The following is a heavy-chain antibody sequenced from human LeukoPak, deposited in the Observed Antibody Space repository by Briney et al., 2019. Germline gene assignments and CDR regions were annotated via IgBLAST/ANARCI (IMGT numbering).Heavy chain of an antibody. Sequence: ASVKVSRKASGYTFTGYYMHWVRQAPGQGLEWMGWINPNSGGTNYAQKFQGRVTMTRDTSISTAYMELSRLRSDDTAVYYCASGYYYDSSGNGDYWGQGTLVTVSS. CDR2: INPNSGGT. CDR3: ASGYYYDSSGNGDY. D-gene: IGHD3-22*01. V-gene: IGHV1-2*02. CDR1: GYTFTGYY. J-gene: IGHJ4*02.